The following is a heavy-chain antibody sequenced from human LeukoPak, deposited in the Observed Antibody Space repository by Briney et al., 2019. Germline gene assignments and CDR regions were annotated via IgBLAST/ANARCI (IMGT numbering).Heavy chain of an antibody. J-gene: IGHJ3*02. CDR3: AGGNSYHDAFDI. D-gene: IGHD4-23*01. Sequence: SETLSLTCTVSGGSISSYYWSWIRQPPGKGPEWIGYIYYSGSTNYNPSLKSRVTISVDTSKNQFSLKLSSVTAADTAVYYCAGGNSYHDAFDIWGQGTMVTVSS. CDR1: GGSISSYY. V-gene: IGHV4-59*08. CDR2: IYYSGST.